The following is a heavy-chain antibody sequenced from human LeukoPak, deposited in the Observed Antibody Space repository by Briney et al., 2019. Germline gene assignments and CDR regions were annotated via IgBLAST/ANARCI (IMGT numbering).Heavy chain of an antibody. CDR2: TSGSGGST. J-gene: IGHJ4*02. CDR3: AKDAGDSYHYYFDY. D-gene: IGHD2-21*02. V-gene: IGHV3-23*01. CDR1: GFTFSSYA. Sequence: GGSLRLSCAASGFTFSSYAMSWVRQAPGKGLEWVSFTSGSGGSTYYADSVKGRFTISRDNSKKTLYLQMNSLRVEDTAVYHYAKDAGDSYHYYFDYWGQGTLVTVSS.